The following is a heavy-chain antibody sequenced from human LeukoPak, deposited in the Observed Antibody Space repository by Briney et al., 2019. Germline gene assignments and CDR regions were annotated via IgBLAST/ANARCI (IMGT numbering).Heavy chain of an antibody. V-gene: IGHV3-21*01. CDR2: INSRSTYI. CDR3: ARDETNGFDS. CDR1: GFTFSNYN. Sequence: PGGSLRLSCGASGFTFSNYNMNWVRQAPGKGLEWVSSINSRSTYIFYADSVMGRFTISRDNAKNSLFLQMNSLRAEDTAVYYCARDETNGFDSWGQGTLVTVSS. J-gene: IGHJ5*01. D-gene: IGHD1-14*01.